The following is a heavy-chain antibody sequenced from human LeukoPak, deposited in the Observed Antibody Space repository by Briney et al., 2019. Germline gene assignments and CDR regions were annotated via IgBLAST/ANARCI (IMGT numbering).Heavy chain of an antibody. CDR2: INHSGST. D-gene: IGHD3-10*01. CDR1: GGSFRGYY. V-gene: IGHV4-34*01. Sequence: PSETLSLTCAVYGGSFRGYYWSWIRQPPGKGLEGMGEINHSGSTNYNPSLKSRVTISVDTSKNQFSLNLSSVTAADTAVYYCARIRGYYMDVWGKGTTVTVSS. J-gene: IGHJ6*03. CDR3: ARIRGYYMDV.